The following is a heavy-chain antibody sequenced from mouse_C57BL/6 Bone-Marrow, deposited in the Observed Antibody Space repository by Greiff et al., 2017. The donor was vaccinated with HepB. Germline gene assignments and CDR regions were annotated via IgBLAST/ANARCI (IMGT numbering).Heavy chain of an antibody. Sequence: VQLQQSGAELVRPGASVQLSCTASGFNIKDDYMHWVKQRPEQGLEWIGWIDPENGDTEYASKFQGKATITADTSSNTAYLQLSSLTSEDTAVYYCTTDYGRDYAMDYWGQGTSVTVSS. CDR2: IDPENGDT. D-gene: IGHD1-1*01. CDR1: GFNIKDDY. J-gene: IGHJ4*01. V-gene: IGHV14-4*01. CDR3: TTDYGRDYAMDY.